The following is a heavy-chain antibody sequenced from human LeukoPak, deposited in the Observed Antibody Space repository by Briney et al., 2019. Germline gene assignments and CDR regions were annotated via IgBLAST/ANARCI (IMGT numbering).Heavy chain of an antibody. V-gene: IGHV4-59*13. Sequence: PSETLSLTCTVSGGSISSYYWSWIRQPPGKGLGWIGYIYYSGSTNYNPSLKSRVTISVDTSKNQFSLKLSSVTAADTAVYYCARSGIQLWSSFDYWGQGTLVTVSS. CDR1: GGSISSYY. CDR3: ARSGIQLWSSFDY. CDR2: IYYSGST. D-gene: IGHD5-18*01. J-gene: IGHJ4*02.